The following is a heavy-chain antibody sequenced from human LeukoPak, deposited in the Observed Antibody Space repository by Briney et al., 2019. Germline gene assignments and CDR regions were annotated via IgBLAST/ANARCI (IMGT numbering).Heavy chain of an antibody. V-gene: IGHV4-61*02. D-gene: IGHD6-13*01. CDR1: GDSISSGDYY. J-gene: IGHJ3*02. CDR2: ISSSGST. CDR3: ARRRSSWYKVAFDI. Sequence: SETLSLTCTVSGDSISSGDYYWSWIRQPAGKGLEWIGRISSSGSTNYNPSLKSRVTISVDTSKNQFSLKLSSVTAADTAVYYCARRRSSWYKVAFDIWGQGTMVTVSS.